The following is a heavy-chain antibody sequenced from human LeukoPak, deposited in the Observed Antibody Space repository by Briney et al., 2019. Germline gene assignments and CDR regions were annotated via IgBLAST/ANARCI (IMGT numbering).Heavy chain of an antibody. D-gene: IGHD4-23*01. J-gene: IGHJ6*03. Sequence: GGSLRLSCAASGFTFSSYGMHWVRQAPGKGLEWVAFIRYDGSNKYYADSVKGRFTISRDNSKNTLYLQMNSLRAEDTAVYYCAKDGTTVVTDYYYYYMDVWGKGTTVTVSS. CDR2: IRYDGSNK. CDR1: GFTFSSYG. CDR3: AKDGTTVVTDYYYYYMDV. V-gene: IGHV3-30*02.